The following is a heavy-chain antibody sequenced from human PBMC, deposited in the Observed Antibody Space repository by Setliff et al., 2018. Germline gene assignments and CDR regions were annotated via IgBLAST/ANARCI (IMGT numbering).Heavy chain of an antibody. CDR2: IYYSGST. CDR1: GGSISSGGYY. CDR3: ARDPGDRQVDY. V-gene: IGHV4-31*03. D-gene: IGHD7-27*01. J-gene: IGHJ4*02. Sequence: PSETLSLTCTVSGGSISSGGYYWSWIRQHPGKGLEWIGYIYYSGSTYYSPSLKSRVTISVDTAKNQFSLKLSSVTAADTAVYYCARDPGDRQVDYWGQGTLVTVSS.